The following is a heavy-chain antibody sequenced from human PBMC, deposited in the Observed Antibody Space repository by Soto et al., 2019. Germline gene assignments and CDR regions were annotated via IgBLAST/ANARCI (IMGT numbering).Heavy chain of an antibody. V-gene: IGHV3-23*01. CDR2: ISESGDET. CDR3: ARDQSWQDLAWWFDP. J-gene: IGHJ5*02. CDR1: GFTFSSYA. Sequence: WGSLRLSCAASGFTFSSYARTWVCRAPGKGLEWVSGISESGDETYYADSVKGRFTISRDNSKNNLCLQMSSLTSEDTAVYYCARDQSWQDLAWWFDPWVQGNLVTVS. D-gene: IGHD3-10*01.